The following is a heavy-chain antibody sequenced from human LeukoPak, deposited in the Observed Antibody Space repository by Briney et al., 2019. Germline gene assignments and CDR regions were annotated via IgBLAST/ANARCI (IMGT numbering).Heavy chain of an antibody. CDR2: ISSSSSYI. D-gene: IGHD2-2*01. V-gene: IGHV3-21*01. CDR1: GFTFSSYS. J-gene: IGHJ4*02. CDR3: ARDDIVVVPAAMQIGY. Sequence: GGSLRLSCAASGFTFSSYSMNWVRQAPGKGLEWVSSISSSSSYIYYADSAKGRFTISRDNAKNSLYLQMNSLRAEDTAVYYCARDDIVVVPAAMQIGYWGQGTLVTVSS.